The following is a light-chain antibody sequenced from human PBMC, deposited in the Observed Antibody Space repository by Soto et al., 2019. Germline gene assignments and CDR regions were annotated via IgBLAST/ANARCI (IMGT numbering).Light chain of an antibody. Sequence: PLSPCYRSAPVCNGSLIICRASQSISNHLAWYQQKPGKAPKLLIYAASSLQSGVPARFSGSRSGPDFTLTISSLQPEDFATYYCQQYYSCPWTFGQGTKVDVK. CDR1: QSISNH. V-gene: IGKV1-39*01. CDR3: QQYYSCPWT. J-gene: IGKJ1*01. CDR2: AAS.